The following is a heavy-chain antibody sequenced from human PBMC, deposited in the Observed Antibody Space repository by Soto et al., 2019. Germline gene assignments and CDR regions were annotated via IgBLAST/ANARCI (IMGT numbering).Heavy chain of an antibody. CDR2: IKQDGNER. V-gene: IGHV3-7*03. D-gene: IGHD2-2*01. J-gene: IGHJ5*02. Sequence: EVQVVESGGGLVQPGGSLRLSCVASGFTFSSYWMSWVRQAPGKGLEWGANIKQDGNERHYVDSVKGRFTISRDNAKNSLDLIMNSLKTEDTAMYYCARDGPLSSPTSGWFDPWGQGTLVIVSS. CDR3: ARDGPLSSPTSGWFDP. CDR1: GFTFSSYW.